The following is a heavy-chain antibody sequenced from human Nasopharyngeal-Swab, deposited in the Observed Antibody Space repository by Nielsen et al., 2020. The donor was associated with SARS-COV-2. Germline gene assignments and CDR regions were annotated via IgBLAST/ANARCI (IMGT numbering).Heavy chain of an antibody. J-gene: IGHJ4*02. V-gene: IGHV3-30*04. CDR1: GFSFSSYA. CDR2: ASSDGRNK. CDR3: ARRALQDYYFDY. Sequence: GESLKISCAASGFSFSSYAMHWFRQAPGKGLEWVAVASSDGRNKYYADSVKGRFTVSRDNSKNTLYLQMNSLRAEDTAVYYCARRALQDYYFDYWGQGTLVTVSS.